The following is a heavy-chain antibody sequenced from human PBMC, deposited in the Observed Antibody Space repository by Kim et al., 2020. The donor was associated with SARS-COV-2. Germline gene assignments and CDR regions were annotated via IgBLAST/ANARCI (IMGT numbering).Heavy chain of an antibody. CDR1: GGSISSYY. CDR2: IYYSGST. V-gene: IGHV4-59*01. CDR3: ARGHSYGDNRLDY. D-gene: IGHD5-18*01. Sequence: SETLSLTCTVSGGSISSYYWSWIRQPPGKGLEWIGYIYYSGSTNYNPSLKSRVTISVDTSKNQFSLKLSSVTAADTAVYYCARGHSYGDNRLDYWGQGTLVTVSS. J-gene: IGHJ4*02.